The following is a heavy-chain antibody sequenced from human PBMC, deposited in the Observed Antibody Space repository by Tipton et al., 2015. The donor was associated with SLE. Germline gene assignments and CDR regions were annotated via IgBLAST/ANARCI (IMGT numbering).Heavy chain of an antibody. Sequence: LRLSCTVSGGSITCHYWSWFRQPPGKGLEWIGFFYDSGCTSYNPSLQSRVTLSLDTSKNQFFLILSSVTASDTAVYYCGKNGGPATFAIWGPGTMVTVSS. CDR1: GGSITCHY. J-gene: IGHJ3*02. CDR2: FYDSGCT. V-gene: IGHV4-59*11. D-gene: IGHD1-1*01. CDR3: GKNGGPATFAI.